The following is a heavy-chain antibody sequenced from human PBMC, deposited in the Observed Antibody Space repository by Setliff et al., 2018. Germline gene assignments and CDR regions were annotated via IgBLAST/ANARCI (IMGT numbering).Heavy chain of an antibody. CDR2: VHPDGST. CDR3: VRALLWSGEGRFDP. D-gene: IGHD2-8*02. CDR1: DDSFTSSRYY. V-gene: IGHV4-61*09. Sequence: PSETLSLTCTVSDDSFTSSRYYWGWIRQPAGKGLEWIGHVHPDGSTNYNPSLYSRLIISVDTSKNQFSLKLTSVTAADTAVYYCVRALLWSGEGRFDPWGQGTLVTVSS. J-gene: IGHJ5*02.